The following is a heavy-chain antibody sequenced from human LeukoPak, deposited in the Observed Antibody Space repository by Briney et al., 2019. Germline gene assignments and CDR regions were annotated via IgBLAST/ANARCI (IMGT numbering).Heavy chain of an antibody. J-gene: IGHJ3*02. Sequence: GGSLRLSCAASGFTFSSYSMNWVRQAPGKGLEWVSSISSSSSYIYYADSVKGRFTISRDNAKNSLFLQMSSLRAEDTAVYYCARKRRGYSYGVDAFDIWGQGTMVTVSS. CDR2: ISSSSSYI. CDR1: GFTFSSYS. V-gene: IGHV3-21*04. D-gene: IGHD5-18*01. CDR3: ARKRRGYSYGVDAFDI.